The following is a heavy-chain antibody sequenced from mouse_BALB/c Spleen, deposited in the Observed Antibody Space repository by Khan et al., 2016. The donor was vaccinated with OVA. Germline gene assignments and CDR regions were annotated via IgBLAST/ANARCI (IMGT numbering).Heavy chain of an antibody. Sequence: EVQLQESGPGLVKPSQSLSLTCTVTGYSITSDYAWNWIRQFPRNKLEWMGYISYSGSTSYNPSLKSRISITRDTSKNQFFLQLNSVHTEDTATYFCARSGYEAWFAYWGQGTLVTVSA. CDR1: GYSITSDYA. D-gene: IGHD2-14*01. J-gene: IGHJ3*01. CDR3: ARSGYEAWFAY. CDR2: ISYSGST. V-gene: IGHV3-2*02.